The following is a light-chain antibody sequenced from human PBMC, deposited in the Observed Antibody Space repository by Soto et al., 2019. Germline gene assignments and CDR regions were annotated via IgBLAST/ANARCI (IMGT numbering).Light chain of an antibody. V-gene: IGKV1-39*01. Sequence: DVQMTQSPSSLSAFVGDRVTITCRVSQPITKYVSWYQQKPGRAPNLLIYGASSLQSGVPLRFSGGGFGTDFTLNISSLQPEDSATYYCQQTHRVPRTFGGGTKVEI. CDR2: GAS. J-gene: IGKJ4*01. CDR3: QQTHRVPRT. CDR1: QPITKY.